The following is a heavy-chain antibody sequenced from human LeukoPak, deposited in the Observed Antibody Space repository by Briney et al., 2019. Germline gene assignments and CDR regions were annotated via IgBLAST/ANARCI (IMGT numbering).Heavy chain of an antibody. CDR2: IWYDGSNK. Sequence: GSLRLSCAAYGFTFSSYGMHWVRQAPGKGLEWVAVIWYDGSNKYYADSVKGRFTISRDNSKNTLYLQMNSLRAEDTAVYYCARDSGYYYYYGMDVWGQGTTVTVSS. J-gene: IGHJ6*02. D-gene: IGHD6-19*01. V-gene: IGHV3-33*01. CDR3: ARDSGYYYYYGMDV. CDR1: GFTFSSYG.